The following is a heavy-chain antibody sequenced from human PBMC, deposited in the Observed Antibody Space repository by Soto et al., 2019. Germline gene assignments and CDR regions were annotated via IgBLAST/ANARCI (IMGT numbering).Heavy chain of an antibody. CDR3: ARHTSYSGSYTFDY. Sequence: GESLKISCQGSGYSLTTYWIGWVRQMPGKGLEWMGIIYPGDSHTRYSPSFQGQVTISADKSISTAYLQWSSLKASDTAMYYCARHTSYSGSYTFDYWGQGTLVTVSS. V-gene: IGHV5-51*01. CDR1: GYSLTTYW. D-gene: IGHD1-26*01. CDR2: IYPGDSHT. J-gene: IGHJ4*02.